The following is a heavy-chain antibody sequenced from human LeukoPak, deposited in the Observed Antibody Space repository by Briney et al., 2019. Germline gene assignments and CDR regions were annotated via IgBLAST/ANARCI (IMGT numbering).Heavy chain of an antibody. D-gene: IGHD6-13*01. J-gene: IGHJ4*02. Sequence: PGGSLRLSCAASGFTFSSYSMNWVRQAPGKGLEWVSSISSSSSYIYYADSVKGRFTISRDNAKNSLYLQMNSLRAEDTAVYYCAREGGRFTRAAAGPYPYDYWGQGTLVTVSS. CDR1: GFTFSSYS. CDR2: ISSSSSYI. CDR3: AREGGRFTRAAAGPYPYDY. V-gene: IGHV3-21*01.